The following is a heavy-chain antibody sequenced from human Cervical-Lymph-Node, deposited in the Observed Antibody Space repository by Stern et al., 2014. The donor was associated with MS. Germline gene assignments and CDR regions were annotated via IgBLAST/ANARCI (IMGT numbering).Heavy chain of an antibody. CDR1: GDTLTEFS. CDR3: PTGVPDAFYM. D-gene: IGHD3-10*01. CDR2: FDPEDAEI. J-gene: IGHJ3*02. Sequence: VQLVQSGAEVKKPGASVKLSCKVSGDTLTEFSTHWVRQAPGKGLEWMGGFDPEDAEIIYAPKFQGRVTMTEDTSTDTAYMELSSLRSEDTAVYYCPTGVPDAFYMWGQGTMVTVSS. V-gene: IGHV1-24*01.